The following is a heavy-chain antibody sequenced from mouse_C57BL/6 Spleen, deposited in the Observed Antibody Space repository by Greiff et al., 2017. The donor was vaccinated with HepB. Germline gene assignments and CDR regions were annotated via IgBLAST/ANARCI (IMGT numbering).Heavy chain of an antibody. CDR1: GYAFSSSW. V-gene: IGHV1-82*01. Sequence: QVQLQQPGAELVKPGASVKISCKASGYAFSSSWMNWVKQRPGKGLEWIGRIYPGDGDTNYNGKFKGKATLTADKSSSTAYMQLSSLTSEDSAVYFCAIEGYYGYFDVWGTGTTVTVSS. CDR2: IYPGDGDT. CDR3: AIEGYYGYFDV. J-gene: IGHJ1*03. D-gene: IGHD2-2*01.